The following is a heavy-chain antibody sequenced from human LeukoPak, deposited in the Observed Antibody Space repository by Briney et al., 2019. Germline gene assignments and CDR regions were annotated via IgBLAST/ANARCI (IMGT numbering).Heavy chain of an antibody. V-gene: IGHV3-23*01. CDR3: ARTPTVTTPG. J-gene: IGHJ4*02. CDR2: ISGSDGST. D-gene: IGHD4-17*01. Sequence: GGSLRLSCAASGFTFSSYAMSWVRQAPGKGLEWVSAISGSDGSTYYADSVKGRFTISRNNSKNTLYLQMNSLRAEDTAVYDWARTPTVTTPGWGQGTLVTVSS. CDR1: GFTFSSYA.